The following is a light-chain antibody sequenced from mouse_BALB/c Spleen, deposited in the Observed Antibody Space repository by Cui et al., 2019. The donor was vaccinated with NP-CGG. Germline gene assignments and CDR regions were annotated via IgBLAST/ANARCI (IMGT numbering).Light chain of an antibody. CDR2: GTN. J-gene: IGLJ1*01. V-gene: IGLV1*01. Sequence: QAVVTQESALTTSPGEPVTLTCRSSTGAVTTSNYANWVQEKPDHLFTGLIGGTNNRAPGVPDRFSGSLIGDKAALTITGAQTEDEAIYFCALWYSNHWVFGGGTKLTVL. CDR3: ALWYSNHWV. CDR1: TGAVTTSNY.